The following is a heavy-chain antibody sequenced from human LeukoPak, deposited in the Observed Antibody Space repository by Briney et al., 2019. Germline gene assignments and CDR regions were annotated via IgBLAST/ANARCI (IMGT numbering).Heavy chain of an antibody. CDR1: GFTFSSYG. V-gene: IGHV3-30*18. Sequence: PGRSLRLSCAASGFTFSSYGMHWVRQAPGKGLEWVAVISYDGSNKYYADSVKGRFTISRDNSKNTLYLQMNSLRAEDTAVYYCAKPLAAVVQSAFDIWGQGTMVTVSS. J-gene: IGHJ3*02. D-gene: IGHD6-19*01. CDR2: ISYDGSNK. CDR3: AKPLAAVVQSAFDI.